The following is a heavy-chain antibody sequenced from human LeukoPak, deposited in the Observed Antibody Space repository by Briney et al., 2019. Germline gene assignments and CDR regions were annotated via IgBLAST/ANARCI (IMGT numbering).Heavy chain of an antibody. J-gene: IGHJ4*02. CDR1: GFARSSRGGG. CDR3: AHEKRYSFDLFAN. D-gene: IGHD5-18*01. Sequence: KKSGPTLVNPTQTLTLTCIFTGFARSSRGGGVGWIRQPPRKALEWLALIYWDDDKLYNTYLKSRLTITKDTSKNQVVLTMTNMDPVDTATYYCAHEKRYSFDLFANWGQGTLVTVSS. CDR2: IYWDDDK. V-gene: IGHV2-5*02.